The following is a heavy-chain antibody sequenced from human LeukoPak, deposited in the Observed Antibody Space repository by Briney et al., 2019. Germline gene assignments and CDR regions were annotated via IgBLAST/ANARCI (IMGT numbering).Heavy chain of an antibody. CDR1: GFTFTPYS. V-gene: IGHV3-21*06. J-gene: IGHJ3*02. CDR2: ITSSSSYT. D-gene: IGHD2-2*01. CDR3: TRLSPAYQLLSWSAFDI. Sequence: GGSLRLSCTASGFTFTPYSMNWVRQAPGKGLEWVSSITSSSSYTYYADSVKGRFTISRDNAKNSLYLQMNSLRADDTAIYYCTRLSPAYQLLSWSAFDIWGEGTLVTVS.